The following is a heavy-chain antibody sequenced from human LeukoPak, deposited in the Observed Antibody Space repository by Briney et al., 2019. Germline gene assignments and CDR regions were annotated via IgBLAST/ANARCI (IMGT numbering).Heavy chain of an antibody. Sequence: SETLSLTCTVSGGSIITNYWSWIRQPPGKGLEWIGYIYYSGSTNYNPSLKSRVTISVDTSKNQFSLKLSSVTAADTAVYYCARDDGDYSYYYYMEVWGKGTTVTVSS. CDR2: IYYSGST. J-gene: IGHJ6*03. D-gene: IGHD2-21*02. CDR1: GGSIITNY. CDR3: ARDDGDYSYYYYMEV. V-gene: IGHV4-59*01.